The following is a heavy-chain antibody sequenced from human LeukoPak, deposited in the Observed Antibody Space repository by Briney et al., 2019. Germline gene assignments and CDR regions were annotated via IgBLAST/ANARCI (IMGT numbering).Heavy chain of an antibody. CDR2: INPNSGGT. CDR3: VRNRSIVVVPPAIESFWFDP. Sequence: ASVKVSCKASGYTFTGYYMHWVRQAPGQGLEWMGWINPNSGGTNYAQKFKARISMTSDTSISTAYMELSRLRSDDTAVYYCVRNRSIVVVPPAIESFWFDPWGQGTLVTVSS. CDR1: GYTFTGYY. D-gene: IGHD2-2*01. V-gene: IGHV1-2*02. J-gene: IGHJ5*02.